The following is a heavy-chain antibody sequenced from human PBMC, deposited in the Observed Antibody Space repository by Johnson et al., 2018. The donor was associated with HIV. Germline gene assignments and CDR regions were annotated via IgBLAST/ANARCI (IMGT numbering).Heavy chain of an antibody. J-gene: IGHJ3*02. CDR1: GFTFSSYV. Sequence: VQLVESGGGVVQPGRSLRLSCAASGFTFSSYVMHWVRQAPGKGLEWVAVISYDGSNKYYADSVKGRFTISRDNSKNSLYLQMNSLRAEDTAVYYCARESYLVYAFDIWGQGTMVTVSS. CDR3: ARESYLVYAFDI. CDR2: ISYDGSNK. V-gene: IGHV3-30-3*01. D-gene: IGHD1-26*01.